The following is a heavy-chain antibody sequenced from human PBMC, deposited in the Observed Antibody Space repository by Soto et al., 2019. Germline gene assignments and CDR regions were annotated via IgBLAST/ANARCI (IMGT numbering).Heavy chain of an antibody. CDR2: TSYDGSNK. J-gene: IGHJ6*02. D-gene: IGHD5-12*01. V-gene: IGHV3-30*18. CDR3: AKDSGYSGYDVYDYYYGMDV. CDR1: EFTFSLYG. Sequence: QLVESGGGVVQPGRSLRLSCAASEFTFSLYGMHWVRQAPGKGLEWVAVTSYDGSNKYYADSVKGRFTISRDNSKNTLYLQMNSLRAEDTAVYYCAKDSGYSGYDVYDYYYGMDVWGQGTTVTVSS.